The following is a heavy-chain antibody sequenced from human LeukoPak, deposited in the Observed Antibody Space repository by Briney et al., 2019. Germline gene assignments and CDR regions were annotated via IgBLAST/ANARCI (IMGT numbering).Heavy chain of an antibody. V-gene: IGHV1-69*01. CDR2: IIPIFGTA. J-gene: IGHJ5*02. D-gene: IGHD2-2*01. Sequence: SVNVSCKASGGTFSSYAISWVRQAPGQGLEWMGGIIPIFGTANYAQKFQGRVTITADESTSTAYMELRSLRSEDTAVYYCARVFPYCSSTSCYGWFDPWGQGTLVTVSS. CDR3: ARVFPYCSSTSCYGWFDP. CDR1: GGTFSSYA.